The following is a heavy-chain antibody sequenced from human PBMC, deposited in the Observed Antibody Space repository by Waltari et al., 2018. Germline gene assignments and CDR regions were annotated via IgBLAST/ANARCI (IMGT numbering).Heavy chain of an antibody. CDR1: GGSLSSYY. J-gene: IGHJ3*02. CDR2: IYYSGST. V-gene: IGHV4-59*01. Sequence: QVQLQESGPGLVKPSETLSLTCTVPGGSLSSYYWSWIRQPPGKGLEWIGYIYYSGSTNYNPSLKSRVTISVDTSKNQFSLKLSSVTAADTAVYYCARDRYDILTGYYTRDAFDIWGQGTMVTVSS. CDR3: ARDRYDILTGYYTRDAFDI. D-gene: IGHD3-9*01.